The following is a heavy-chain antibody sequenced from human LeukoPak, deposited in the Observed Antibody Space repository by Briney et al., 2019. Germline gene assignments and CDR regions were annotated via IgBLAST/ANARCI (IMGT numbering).Heavy chain of an antibody. V-gene: IGHV4-30-4*01. D-gene: IGHD3-10*01. J-gene: IGHJ5*02. Sequence: SETLSLTCTVSGGSISSGDYYWSWIRQPPGTGLEWIGYIYYSGSTYYNPSLKSRVTISVDTSKNQFSLKLSSVTAADTAVYYCAGLTYYYGSGRVHHFDPWGQGTPVTVSS. CDR1: GGSISSGDYY. CDR2: IYYSGST. CDR3: AGLTYYYGSGRVHHFDP.